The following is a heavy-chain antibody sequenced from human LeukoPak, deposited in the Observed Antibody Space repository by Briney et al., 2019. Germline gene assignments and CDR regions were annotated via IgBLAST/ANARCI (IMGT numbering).Heavy chain of an antibody. CDR1: GFTFSSYA. J-gene: IGHJ5*02. CDR3: ARGSNRVSSNYVIGARVYNWFDP. CDR2: INHSGST. D-gene: IGHD4-11*01. V-gene: IGHV4-34*01. Sequence: GSLRLSCAASGFTFSSYAMSWVRQPPGKGLEWIGEINHSGSTNYNPSLKSRVTISVDTSKNQFSLKLSSVTAADTAVYYCARGSNRVSSNYVIGARVYNWFDPWGQGTLVTVSS.